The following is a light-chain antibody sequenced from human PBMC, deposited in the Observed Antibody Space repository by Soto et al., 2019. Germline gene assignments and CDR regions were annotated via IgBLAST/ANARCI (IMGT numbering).Light chain of an antibody. CDR3: QQYGSSLWT. Sequence: EIVLTQSPGTLSLSPGERATLSCRASESVNDRYLSWYQQKPGQAPRLLIYGASNRATDIPARFSGSGSGTDFTLTISRLEPEDFAMYYCQQYGSSLWTFGPGTKVEVK. V-gene: IGKV3-20*01. J-gene: IGKJ1*01. CDR2: GAS. CDR1: ESVNDRY.